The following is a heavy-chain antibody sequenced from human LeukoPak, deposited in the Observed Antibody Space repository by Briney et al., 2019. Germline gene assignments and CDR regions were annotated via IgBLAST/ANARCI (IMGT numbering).Heavy chain of an antibody. D-gene: IGHD2-2*01. Sequence: GASVKVSCKASGYTFTSYGISWVRQAPGQGLEWMGWISAYNGNTNYAQKLQGRATMTTDTSTSTAYMELRSLRSDDTAVYYCARDVGYCSSTSCYAANYYYYYGMDVWGQGTTVTVSS. CDR3: ARDVGYCSSTSCYAANYYYYYGMDV. CDR2: ISAYNGNT. V-gene: IGHV1-18*01. CDR1: GYTFTSYG. J-gene: IGHJ6*02.